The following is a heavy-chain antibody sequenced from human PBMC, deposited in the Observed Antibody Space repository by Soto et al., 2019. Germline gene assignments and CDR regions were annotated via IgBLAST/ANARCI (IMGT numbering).Heavy chain of an antibody. CDR2: ISPDGSEK. CDR3: SRSLNS. J-gene: IGHJ4*02. Sequence: LRLSCAASGFTFSSFWMDWVRQPPGKGLEWVANISPDGSEKHYVDSVKGRFTISRDNARNSLYLQMRSLTAEDSALYYCSRSLNSWGQGTRVTVSS. V-gene: IGHV3-7*01. CDR1: GFTFSSFW.